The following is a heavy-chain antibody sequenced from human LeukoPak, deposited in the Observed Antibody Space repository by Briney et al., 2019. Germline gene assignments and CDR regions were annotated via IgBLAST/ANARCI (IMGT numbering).Heavy chain of an antibody. CDR3: ARGALLWFGESTNYFDY. Sequence: SETLSLTCAVCGGSFSGYYWSWIRQPPGKGLEWIGEINHSGSTNYNPSLKSRVTISVDTSKNQFSLKLSSVTAADTAVYYCARGALLWFGESTNYFDYWGQGTLVTVSS. CDR1: GGSFSGYY. D-gene: IGHD3-10*01. V-gene: IGHV4-34*01. J-gene: IGHJ4*02. CDR2: INHSGST.